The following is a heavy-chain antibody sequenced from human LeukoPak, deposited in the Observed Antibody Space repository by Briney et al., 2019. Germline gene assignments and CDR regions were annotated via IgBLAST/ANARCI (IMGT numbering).Heavy chain of an antibody. V-gene: IGHV3-23*01. D-gene: IGHD3-16*01. J-gene: IGHJ4*02. CDR3: AKASWVSSTDAVR. Sequence: GGSLRLSCAASGLSFSSFAMSWVRQGPARGLEWVSSIRGNGGTFYADSVKGRFTLSSDSSRNTVYFQLNNLRVEDTAIYYCAKASWVSSTDAVRWGQGTLVTVSS. CDR2: IRGNGGT. CDR1: GLSFSSFA.